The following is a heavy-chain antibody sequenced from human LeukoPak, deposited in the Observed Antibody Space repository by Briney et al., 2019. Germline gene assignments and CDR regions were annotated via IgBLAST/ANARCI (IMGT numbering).Heavy chain of an antibody. V-gene: IGHV1-3*01. CDR2: IDAGNGNT. J-gene: IGHJ4*02. CDR3: ARGSTSDWPLDH. D-gene: IGHD2-2*01. CDR1: GHTFSDYA. Sequence: ASVKVSCKASGHTFSDYAIHWVRQAPGQRLEWMGWIDAGNGNTRYSQKFQGRVTITRDTSTSTAYIELRSLRSEDTAMYYCARGSTSDWPLDHWGQETLVTISS.